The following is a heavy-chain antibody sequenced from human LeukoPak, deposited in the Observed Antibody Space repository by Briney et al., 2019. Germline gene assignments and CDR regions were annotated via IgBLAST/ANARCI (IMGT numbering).Heavy chain of an antibody. V-gene: IGHV3-23*01. J-gene: IGHJ4*02. D-gene: IGHD3-10*01. CDR1: GFSFSSYA. CDR2: ISGSGGST. CDR3: AKDRTTMVRGVMGYFDY. Sequence: GALRLSCVASGFSFSSYAMSWVRQAPGKGLEWVSSISGSGGSTYYADSVKGRFTISRDNSKNTLYLQMNSLRAEDTAVYYCAKDRTTMVRGVMGYFDYWGQGTLVTVSS.